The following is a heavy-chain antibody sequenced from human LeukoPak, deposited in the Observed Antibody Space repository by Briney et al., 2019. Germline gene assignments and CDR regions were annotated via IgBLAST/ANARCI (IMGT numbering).Heavy chain of an antibody. Sequence: ASVKVSCKASGYTFTGYYMHWVRQAPGQGLEWMGWINPNSGGTNYAQKFQGRVTMTRDTSISTAYMELSRLRSDDTAVYYCARGISGFWSGYGYWGQGTLVTVSS. CDR1: GYTFTGYY. CDR2: INPNSGGT. CDR3: ARGISGFWSGYGY. J-gene: IGHJ4*02. D-gene: IGHD3-3*01. V-gene: IGHV1-2*02.